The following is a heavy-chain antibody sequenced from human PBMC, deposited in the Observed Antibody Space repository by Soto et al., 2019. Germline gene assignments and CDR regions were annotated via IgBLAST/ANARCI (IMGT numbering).Heavy chain of an antibody. Sequence: SVKVSCKASGGTFSSYAISWVRQAPGQGLEWMGGIIPIFGTANCAQKLQGRVTITADESTSTAYMELSSLRSEDTAVYYCARSRPYDFWSGPNWFDPWGQGTLVTVSS. D-gene: IGHD3-3*01. V-gene: IGHV1-69*13. CDR2: IIPIFGTA. CDR1: GGTFSSYA. CDR3: ARSRPYDFWSGPNWFDP. J-gene: IGHJ5*02.